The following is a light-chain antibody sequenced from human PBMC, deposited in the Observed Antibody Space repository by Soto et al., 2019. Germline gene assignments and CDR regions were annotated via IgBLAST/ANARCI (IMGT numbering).Light chain of an antibody. CDR2: DTS. J-gene: IGKJ1*01. Sequence: EISLTQSPAPLASSPGERSTLSCRASKTVSSELAWYQHKPGQAPRLLIYDTSNRATGIPARFSGSGSGTDFTLTISSLEPEDFAVYYCHQRKSWPRTFGQGTKVDNK. CDR3: HQRKSWPRT. CDR1: KTVSSE. V-gene: IGKV3-11*01.